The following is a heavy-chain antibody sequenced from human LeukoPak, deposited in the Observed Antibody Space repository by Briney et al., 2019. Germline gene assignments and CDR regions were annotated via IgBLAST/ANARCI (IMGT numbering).Heavy chain of an antibody. CDR3: AGPYFDY. CDR1: GASISSGDYY. CDR2: IYKSGCT. V-gene: IGHV4-30-4*01. J-gene: IGHJ4*02. Sequence: PSETLSLTCTVSGASISSGDYYWSWIRQPPGKALEWIGYIYKSGCTYYNPSLKSRVTISVDTSKNQFFLKLNSVTAADTAVYYCAGPYFDYWGQGTLVTVSS.